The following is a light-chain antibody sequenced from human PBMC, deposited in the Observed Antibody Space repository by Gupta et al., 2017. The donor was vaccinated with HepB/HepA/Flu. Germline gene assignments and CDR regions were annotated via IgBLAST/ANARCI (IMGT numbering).Light chain of an antibody. V-gene: IGLV1-40*01. CDR3: QSVDYSLSRVV. CDR2: VNS. Sequence: SALTHRLALSGAAGQRGTSAWTGSSSNIGAGYDVHWYQQLPGKAPKLLIFVNSNRPSGDPDRFSGSRSGTSASLAITGLQAEDEADYYCQSVDYSLSRVVFGGGTKLTVL. J-gene: IGLJ2*01. CDR1: SSNIGAGYD.